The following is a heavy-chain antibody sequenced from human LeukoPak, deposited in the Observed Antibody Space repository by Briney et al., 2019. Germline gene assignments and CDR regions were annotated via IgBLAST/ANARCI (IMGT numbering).Heavy chain of an antibody. J-gene: IGHJ4*02. D-gene: IGHD6-13*01. V-gene: IGHV3-74*01. CDR3: ARGHSSSWMSEIDY. Sequence: RSGGSLRLSCAASGFTFSSYWMHWVRHAPGKGLVWVSRINSDGSSTSYADSVKGRFTISRDNAKNTLYLQMNSLRAEDTAVYYCARGHSSSWMSEIDYWGQGTLVTVSS. CDR2: INSDGSST. CDR1: GFTFSSYW.